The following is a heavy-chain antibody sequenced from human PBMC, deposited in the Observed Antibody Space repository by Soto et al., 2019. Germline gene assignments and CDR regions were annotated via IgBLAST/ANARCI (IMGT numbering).Heavy chain of an antibody. D-gene: IGHD3-3*01. CDR2: ISGYNGNT. V-gene: IGHV1-18*01. J-gene: IGHJ4*02. CDR3: ARESVEKSSDY. CDR1: GYTFTTYG. Sequence: QVQLVQSGTEVKKPGASMKVSCKASGYTFTTYGINWVRQAPGQGLEWMGWISGYNGNTKYAQKLQGRVTMTTDTSTSTAYMELRSLRSDDTAVYYCARESVEKSSDYWGQGTLVTVSS.